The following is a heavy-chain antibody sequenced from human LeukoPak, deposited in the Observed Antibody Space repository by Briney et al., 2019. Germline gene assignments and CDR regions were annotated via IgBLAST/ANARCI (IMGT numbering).Heavy chain of an antibody. CDR2: IWQDGSNQ. J-gene: IGHJ2*01. Sequence: QSGGSRRLSCAASGFRFSSYVMHWVRQAPGKGLEWVALIWQDGSNQYYADSVKGRFTISRDNSKNTLYLQMNSLRAEDTAVYYCARDYGGNYWYFDLWGRGTLVIVSS. CDR1: GFRFSSYV. CDR3: ARDYGGNYWYFDL. D-gene: IGHD4-23*01. V-gene: IGHV3-33*01.